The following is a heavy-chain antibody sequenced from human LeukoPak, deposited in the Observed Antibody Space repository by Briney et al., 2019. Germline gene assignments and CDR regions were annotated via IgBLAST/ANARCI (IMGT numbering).Heavy chain of an antibody. Sequence: GGSLRLSCATSGFTFSNYWMSWVRQAPGKGLEWVANIKEDGGAKYHVDSVKGRFTISRDNAKNSLYLQVNSLRAEDTAVYYCARRKCSATSCFVDYWGQGTLVTVSS. V-gene: IGHV3-7*01. D-gene: IGHD2-2*01. J-gene: IGHJ4*02. CDR1: GFTFSNYW. CDR2: IKEDGGAK. CDR3: ARRKCSATSCFVDY.